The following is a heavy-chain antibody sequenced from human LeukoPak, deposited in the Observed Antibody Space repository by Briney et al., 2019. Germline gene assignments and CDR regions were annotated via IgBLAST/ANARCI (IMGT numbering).Heavy chain of an antibody. V-gene: IGHV4-4*07. CDR3: ASALPLDYYGSGSPTFDY. CDR1: GSSISSYY. CDR2: IYTSGST. J-gene: IGHJ4*02. D-gene: IGHD3-10*01. Sequence: PSETLSLTCTVSGSSISSYYWSWIRQPAGKGLEWIGRIYTSGSTNYNPSLKSRVTMSVDTSKNQFSLKLSSVTAADTAVYYCASALPLDYYGSGSPTFDYWGQGTLVTVSS.